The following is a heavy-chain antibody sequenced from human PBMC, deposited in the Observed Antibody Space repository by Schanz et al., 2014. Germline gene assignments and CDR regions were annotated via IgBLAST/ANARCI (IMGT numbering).Heavy chain of an antibody. CDR3: ARGDIVIESPTYFDV. Sequence: YTFTGFDINWVRQGTGQGLEWMGWMNPNSGNTGYAQKFQGRVTIIADTATNTAYMELSSLRSEDTAVYDCARGDIVIESPTYFDVGGRGTLVTVSS. V-gene: IGHV1-8*03. CDR1: YTFTGFD. J-gene: IGHJ2*01. CDR2: MNPNSGNT. D-gene: IGHD5-12*01.